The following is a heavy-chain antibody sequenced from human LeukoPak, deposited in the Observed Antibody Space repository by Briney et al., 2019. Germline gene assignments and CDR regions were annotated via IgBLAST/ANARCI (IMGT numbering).Heavy chain of an antibody. V-gene: IGHV3-23*01. J-gene: IGHJ3*02. D-gene: IGHD6-19*01. CDR1: GFIFNSYV. Sequence: GGSLRLSCVASGFIFNSYVMSWVRQAPGKGLEWVSSISGSGDNTYYADSVKGRFTISRDNSKNTLYLQMNSLRAEDTAVYYCAKGMIAVAVFDAFDIWGQGTMVTVSS. CDR3: AKGMIAVAVFDAFDI. CDR2: ISGSGDNT.